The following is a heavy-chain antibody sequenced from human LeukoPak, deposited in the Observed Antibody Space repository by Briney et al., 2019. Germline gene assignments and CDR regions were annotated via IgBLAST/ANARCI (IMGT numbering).Heavy chain of an antibody. J-gene: IGHJ4*02. CDR2: IYYSQIT. Sequence: PSETLSLTCTVSGGPISSSSYFWGWIRQPPGKGLEWIGSIYYSQITYYNPSLKIRVIISIVTAQNQFALKLRAVTAPDTAVYYCARTPTWFGGVIIQSVEYWGQGTLVTVSS. V-gene: IGHV4-39*06. CDR1: GGPISSSSYF. D-gene: IGHD3-10*01. CDR3: ARTPTWFGGVIIQSVEY.